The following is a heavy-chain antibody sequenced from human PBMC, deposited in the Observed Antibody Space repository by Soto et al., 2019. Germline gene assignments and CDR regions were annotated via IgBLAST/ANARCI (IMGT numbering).Heavy chain of an antibody. J-gene: IGHJ4*02. D-gene: IGHD2-8*01. CDR2: ISGSGGST. V-gene: IGHV3-23*01. CDR3: AKVRVLMVYAPLFDY. Sequence: EVQLLESGGGLVQPGGSLRLSCAASGFTFSSYAMSWVRQAPGKGLEWVSAISGSGGSTYYADSVKGRFTISRDNSKNTLYLHMNSLSAADTAVYYCAKVRVLMVYAPLFDYWGQGTLVTVSS. CDR1: GFTFSSYA.